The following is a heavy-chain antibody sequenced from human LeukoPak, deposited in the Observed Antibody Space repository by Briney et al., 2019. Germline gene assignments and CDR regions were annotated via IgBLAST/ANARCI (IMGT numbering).Heavy chain of an antibody. D-gene: IGHD1-26*01. J-gene: IGHJ4*02. Sequence: PGGSLRLSCAASGFSFSSYEMNWVRQAPGKGLEWVSYISSLISTRYYADSVKGRFTISRDNSKNTVYLQMDNLRPEDTAVYYCARDARLYKWELLAYWGQGTLVTVSS. CDR2: ISSLISTR. CDR3: ARDARLYKWELLAY. V-gene: IGHV3-48*03. CDR1: GFSFSSYE.